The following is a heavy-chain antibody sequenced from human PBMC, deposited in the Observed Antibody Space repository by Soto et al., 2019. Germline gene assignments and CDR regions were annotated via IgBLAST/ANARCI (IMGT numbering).Heavy chain of an antibody. D-gene: IGHD3-16*01. CDR1: GGSINNYF. V-gene: IGHV4-59*01. CDR2: IYYSGNT. CDR3: ASGGTSLGGRYSDY. J-gene: IGHJ4*02. Sequence: QVQLQESGPGLVKPSETLSLTCTVSGGSINNYFWSWVRQPPGKGLEWIGYIYYSGNTNYNASLKSRVTLSVDTSKNQFSLKLSSVTAADTAVYYCASGGTSLGGRYSDYWGQGTLVTVSS.